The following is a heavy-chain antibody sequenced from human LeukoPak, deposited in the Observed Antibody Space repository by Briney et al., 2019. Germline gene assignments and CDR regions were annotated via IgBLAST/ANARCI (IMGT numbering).Heavy chain of an antibody. CDR2: IYYSGST. V-gene: IGHV4-39*01. CDR3: ARGRSIVGTTTYYFDY. J-gene: IGHJ4*02. Sequence: PSETLSLTCTVSGGSISSSSYYWGWIRQPPGKGLEWIGTIYYSGSTHYNPSLKSRVTISVDTSKNQFPLKLSSVTAADTAVYYCARGRSIVGTTTYYFDYWGQGTLVTVSS. CDR1: GGSISSSSYY. D-gene: IGHD1-26*01.